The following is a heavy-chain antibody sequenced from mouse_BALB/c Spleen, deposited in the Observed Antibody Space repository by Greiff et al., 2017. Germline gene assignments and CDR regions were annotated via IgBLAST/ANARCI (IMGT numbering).Heavy chain of an antibody. J-gene: IGHJ3*01. CDR3: ARLDYGSFAY. CDR1: GFTFSSYA. CDR2: ISSGGST. Sequence: EVMLVESGGGLVKPGGSLKLSCAASGFTFSSYAMSWVRQTPEKSLEWVASISSGGSTYYPDSVKGRFTISRDNARNILYLQMSSLRSEDTAMYYCARLDYGSFAYWGQGTLVTVSA. D-gene: IGHD1-2*01. V-gene: IGHV5-6-5*01.